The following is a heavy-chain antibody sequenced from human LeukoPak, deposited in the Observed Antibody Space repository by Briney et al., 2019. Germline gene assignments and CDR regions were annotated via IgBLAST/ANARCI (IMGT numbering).Heavy chain of an antibody. V-gene: IGHV3-33*01. CDR3: ASSYCSSTSCYDLDY. Sequence: GGSLRLPCAASGFTFSSYGMHWVRQAPGKGLEWVAVIWYDGSNKYYADSVKGRFTISRDNSKNTLYLQMNSLRAEDTAVYYCASSYCSSTSCYDLDYWGQGTLVTVSS. CDR2: IWYDGSNK. D-gene: IGHD2-2*01. J-gene: IGHJ4*02. CDR1: GFTFSSYG.